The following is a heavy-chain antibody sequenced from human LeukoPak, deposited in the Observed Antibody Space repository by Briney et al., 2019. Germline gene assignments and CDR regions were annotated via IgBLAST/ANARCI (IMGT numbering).Heavy chain of an antibody. CDR1: GGSISSAGYY. CDR2: IYHSGST. D-gene: IGHD6-13*01. Sequence: PSETLSLTCTVSGGSISSAGYYWSWIRQPPGKGLEWIGYIYHSGSTYYNPSLKSRVTISVDRSKNQFSLKLSSVAAADTAVYYCARLGPAAGTSFDYWGQGTLVTVSS. CDR3: ARLGPAAGTSFDY. V-gene: IGHV4-30-2*01. J-gene: IGHJ4*02.